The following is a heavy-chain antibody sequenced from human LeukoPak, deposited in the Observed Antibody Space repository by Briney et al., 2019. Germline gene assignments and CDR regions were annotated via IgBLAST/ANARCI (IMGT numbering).Heavy chain of an antibody. V-gene: IGHV4-38-2*02. J-gene: IGHJ4*02. CDR1: GYSISSGYY. Sequence: TSETLSLTCTVSGYSISSGYYWGWIRQPPGKGLEWIGSIYHSGRTFYNPSLKSRVTISVDTSKNQFSLKLTSVTAADTAVYYCAGYYDSSGYFSFGGSIVDYWGQGTLVTVSS. CDR2: IYHSGRT. D-gene: IGHD3-22*01. CDR3: AGYYDSSGYFSFGGSIVDY.